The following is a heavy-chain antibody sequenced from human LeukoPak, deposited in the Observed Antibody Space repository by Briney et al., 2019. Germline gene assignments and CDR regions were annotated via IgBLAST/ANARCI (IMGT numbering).Heavy chain of an antibody. Sequence: GGSLRLSCAASGFTFISYAIHWVRQTPGKGLEWVAFIRYDGSNKYYADSVKGRFTISRDNSKNTLYLQMNSLRAEDTAVYYCAKAEGYYYGSGSYPDYWGQGTLVTVSS. J-gene: IGHJ4*02. CDR3: AKAEGYYYGSGSYPDY. CDR1: GFTFISYA. D-gene: IGHD3-10*01. V-gene: IGHV3-30*02. CDR2: IRYDGSNK.